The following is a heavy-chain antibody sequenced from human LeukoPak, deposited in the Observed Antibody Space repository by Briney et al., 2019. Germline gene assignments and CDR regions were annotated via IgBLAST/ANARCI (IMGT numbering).Heavy chain of an antibody. CDR3: ARVSLVPAAHFDY. Sequence: SETLSLTCAVSGGSISSGGYSWSWIRQPPGKGLEWIGYIYHSGSTYYNPSLKSRVTISVDRSKNQFSLKLSSVTAADTAVYYCARVSLVPAAHFDYWGQGTLVTVSS. CDR1: GGSISSGGYS. J-gene: IGHJ4*02. D-gene: IGHD2-2*01. CDR2: IYHSGST. V-gene: IGHV4-30-2*01.